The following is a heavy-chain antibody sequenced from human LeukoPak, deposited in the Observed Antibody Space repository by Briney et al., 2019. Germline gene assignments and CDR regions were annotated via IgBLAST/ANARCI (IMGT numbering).Heavy chain of an antibody. CDR3: ARSSFRYGSGSYYDY. CDR2: INPSGGST. Sequence: ASVKVSCKASGYTFTSYYMHWVRPAPGQGLEWMGIINPSGGSTSYAQKFQGRVTMTRDTSTSTVYMELSSLRSEDTAVYYCARSSFRYGSGSYYDYWGQGTLVTVSS. V-gene: IGHV1-46*01. J-gene: IGHJ4*02. CDR1: GYTFTSYY. D-gene: IGHD3-10*01.